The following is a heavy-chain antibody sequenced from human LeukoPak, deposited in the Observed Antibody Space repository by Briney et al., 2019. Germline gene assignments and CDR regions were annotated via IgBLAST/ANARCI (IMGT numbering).Heavy chain of an antibody. CDR2: IASETYGGTA. CDR3: TRDQTPYY. J-gene: IGHJ4*02. V-gene: IGHV3-49*04. Sequence: PGGSLRLSCTASGFTFGDYAMTWVRQAPGKGLEWVGFIASETYGGTAEYASSVKGRFTISRDDSKSIAYLQMNSLKTEDTAVYYCTRDQTPYYWGQGTLVTVSS. CDR1: GFTFGDYA.